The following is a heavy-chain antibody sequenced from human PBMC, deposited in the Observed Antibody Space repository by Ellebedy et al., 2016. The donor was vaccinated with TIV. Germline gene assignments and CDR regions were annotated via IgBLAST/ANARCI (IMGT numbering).Heavy chain of an antibody. CDR3: ARDQGYSSSWLTD. D-gene: IGHD6-13*01. V-gene: IGHV3-7*01. CDR2: IKQDGSEK. J-gene: IGHJ4*02. Sequence: PGGSLRLSCAASGFTFSDHYMDWVRQAPGKGLEWVANIKQDGSEKYYVDSVKCRFTISRDSSKNTVDLQMNSLRVEDTAVYYCARDQGYSSSWLTDWGQGTLVTVSS. CDR1: GFTFSDHY.